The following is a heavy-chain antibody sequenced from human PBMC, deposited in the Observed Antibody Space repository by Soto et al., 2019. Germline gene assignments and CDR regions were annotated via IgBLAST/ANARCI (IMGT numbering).Heavy chain of an antibody. J-gene: IGHJ4*02. D-gene: IGHD2-21*01. CDR2: IYYSGST. Sequence: SETLSLTCTVSGGSISSYYWSWIRQPPGKGLEWIGYIYYSGSTNYNPSLKSRVTISVDTSKNQFSLKLSSVTAADTAVYYCARRPFFVGYFDYWGQETLVTVSS. CDR3: ARRPFFVGYFDY. V-gene: IGHV4-59*08. CDR1: GGSISSYY.